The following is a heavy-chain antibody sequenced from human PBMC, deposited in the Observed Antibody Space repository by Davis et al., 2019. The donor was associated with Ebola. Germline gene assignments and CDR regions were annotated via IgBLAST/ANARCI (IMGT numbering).Heavy chain of an antibody. V-gene: IGHV7-4-1*02. CDR2: INTNTGHP. CDR1: GGTFSSHG. CDR3: ARGGVWSDY. Sequence: ASVKVSCKASGGTFSSHGVSWVRQVPGQGLEWMGWINTNTGHPTYAQGLTGRFVFSLDTSVSTAYMQISSLKSEDTAVYYCARGGVWSDYWGQGTLVTVSS. J-gene: IGHJ4*02. D-gene: IGHD6-13*01.